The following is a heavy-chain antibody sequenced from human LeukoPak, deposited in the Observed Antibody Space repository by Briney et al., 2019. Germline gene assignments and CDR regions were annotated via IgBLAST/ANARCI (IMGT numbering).Heavy chain of an antibody. CDR1: GGTSSSYA. D-gene: IGHD5-12*01. CDR2: IIPIFGTA. V-gene: IGHV1-69*06. CDR3: ARTEGGYDWGGFDY. Sequence: GASVKVSCKASGGTSSSYAISWVRQAPGQGLEWMGGIIPIFGTANYAQKFQGRVTITADKSTSTAYMELSSLRSEDTAVYYCARTEGGYDWGGFDYWGQGTLVTVSS. J-gene: IGHJ4*02.